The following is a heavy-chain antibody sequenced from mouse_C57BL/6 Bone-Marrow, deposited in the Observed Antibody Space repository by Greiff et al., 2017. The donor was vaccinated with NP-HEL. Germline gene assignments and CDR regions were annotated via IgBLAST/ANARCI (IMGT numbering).Heavy chain of an antibody. V-gene: IGHV14-4*01. CDR2: IDPENGDT. Sequence: VQLKQSGAELVRPGASVKLSCTASGFNIKDDYMHWVKQRPEQGLEWIGWIDPENGDTEYASKFQGKATITADTSSNTAYLQLSSLTSEDTAVYYCTTGGYDPWGQGTTLTVSS. CDR3: TTGGYDP. D-gene: IGHD2-2*01. CDR1: GFNIKDDY. J-gene: IGHJ2*01.